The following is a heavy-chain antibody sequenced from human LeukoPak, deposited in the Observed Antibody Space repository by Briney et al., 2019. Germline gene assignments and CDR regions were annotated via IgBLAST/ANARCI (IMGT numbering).Heavy chain of an antibody. Sequence: SGGSLRLSCAASGFIFSSYAMHWVRQAPGKGPEWVAIIWYDGSNKYYAESVEGRFTISRDNSKNTLYLQMNSLRAEDTAVYSCARGSGYSYGYGIDYWGQGTLVIASS. CDR3: ARGSGYSYGYGIDY. V-gene: IGHV3-33*01. D-gene: IGHD5-18*01. CDR1: GFIFSSYA. J-gene: IGHJ4*02. CDR2: IWYDGSNK.